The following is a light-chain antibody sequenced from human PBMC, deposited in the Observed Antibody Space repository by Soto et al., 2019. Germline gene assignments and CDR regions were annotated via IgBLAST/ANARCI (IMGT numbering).Light chain of an antibody. J-gene: IGLJ2*01. Sequence: QSVLTQPPSASGTPGQRVTISCSGSSFTIGSNYVYWYQQLPGTAPKLLIYRNNQRPSGVPDRFSASKAGTSASLAISGLRSEDEADYYCASWDDGLSGVAFGGGTKLTVL. V-gene: IGLV1-47*01. CDR2: RNN. CDR1: SFTIGSNY. CDR3: ASWDDGLSGVA.